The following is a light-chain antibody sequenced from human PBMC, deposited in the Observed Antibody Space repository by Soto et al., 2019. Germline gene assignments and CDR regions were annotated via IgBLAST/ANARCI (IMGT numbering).Light chain of an antibody. CDR2: GVS. J-gene: IGKJ2*01. V-gene: IGKV3-15*01. CDR3: QQYNTWPYT. CDR1: QSVSSN. Sequence: EIVMTQSPATLSVSPGERAALSCRASQSVSSNFAWYQQKPGQAPRLLIYGVSTRSTGIPARFSGSGSGTEFTLTISSLQSEDFAVDYCQQYNTWPYTFGQGTKLEIQ.